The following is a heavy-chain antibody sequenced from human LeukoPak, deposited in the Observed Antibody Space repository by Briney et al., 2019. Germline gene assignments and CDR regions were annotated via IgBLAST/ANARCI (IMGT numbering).Heavy chain of an antibody. J-gene: IGHJ4*02. CDR1: GNNFRKHW. V-gene: IGHV5-51*01. D-gene: IGHD2-8*01. CDR2: IYPGDSDT. CDR3: ARLAYVLMEPYFDY. Sequence: GESLKISCRSSGNNFRKHWIAWVRQMPGKGLELMGYIYPGDSDTRYSPSFQGHVTISADTSISTAYLQWSSVKASDTAMYYCARLAYVLMEPYFDYWGQGTLVTVSS.